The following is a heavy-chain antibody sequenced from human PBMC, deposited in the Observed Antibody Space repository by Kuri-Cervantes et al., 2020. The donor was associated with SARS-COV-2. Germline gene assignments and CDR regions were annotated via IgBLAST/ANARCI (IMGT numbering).Heavy chain of an antibody. V-gene: IGHV4-31*03. J-gene: IGHJ6*02. CDR2: IYYSGST. CDR1: GGSISSGGYY. D-gene: IGHD3-3*01. CDR3: ARAGVGDFWSGYYGMDV. Sequence: TLSLTCTVSGGSISSGGYYWSWIRQHPGKGLEWIGYIYYSGSTYYNPSLKRRVTISVDTSKNQFSLKLSSVTAADTAVYYCARAGVGDFWSGYYGMDVWGQGTTVTVSS.